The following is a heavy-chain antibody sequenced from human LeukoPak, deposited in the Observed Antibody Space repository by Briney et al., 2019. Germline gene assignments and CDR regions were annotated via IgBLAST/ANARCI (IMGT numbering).Heavy chain of an antibody. V-gene: IGHV1-2*02. J-gene: IGHJ3*02. CDR3: AREGSSASGQDWYAFDI. CDR1: GFTFRDYY. Sequence: GASVKVSCKASGFTFRDYYVQWVRQVPGQGLEWVGWMYFNSGATRYAPKFQGRVTLTGDTSINTVYMELVSLGSDDTATYYCAREGSSASGQDWYAFDIWGQATMVTVSS. D-gene: IGHD5-12*01. CDR2: MYFNSGAT.